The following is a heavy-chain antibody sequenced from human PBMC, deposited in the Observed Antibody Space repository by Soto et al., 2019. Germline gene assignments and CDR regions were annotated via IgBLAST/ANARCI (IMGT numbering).Heavy chain of an antibody. Sequence: GGSLRLSCAAAGFTFRSSAMAWVRQAPGKGLEWVSAITADAFSTYFADSVKGRFTISRDNSKNILYLQMNSLRAEDTALYYCANGDHDSGFTATFYDWGRGTLVTVAS. J-gene: IGHJ4*02. V-gene: IGHV3-23*01. D-gene: IGHD3-16*01. CDR3: ANGDHDSGFTATFYD. CDR1: GFTFRSSA. CDR2: ITADAFST.